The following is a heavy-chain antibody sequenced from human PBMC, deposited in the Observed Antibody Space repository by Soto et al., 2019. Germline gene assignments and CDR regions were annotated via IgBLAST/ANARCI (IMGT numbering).Heavy chain of an antibody. CDR3: ATVFEH. CDR2: VDSDGSGT. J-gene: IGHJ4*02. Sequence: EVQLVESGGGSVQPGGSLRLSCVASGITFSGYWMHWVRQVPGKGLVWVARVDSDGSGTSYADSVKGRFTISRDNAKNTLYLQMNSLRVEATAVYYCATVFEHWGQGIPVTVSS. CDR1: GITFSGYW. V-gene: IGHV3-74*01.